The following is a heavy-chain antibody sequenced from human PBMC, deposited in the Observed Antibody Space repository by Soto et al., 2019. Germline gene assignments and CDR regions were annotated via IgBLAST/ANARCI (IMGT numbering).Heavy chain of an antibody. CDR1: GFTFSSYA. Sequence: PGGSLRLSCAASGFTFSSYAMNWVRQAPGKAPEWVSGVSGSGGSTYYADSVKGRFTISRDNSKNTLYLQMNSLRAEDTAVYYCAKGYCSGGSCPLDYWGQGTLVTVSS. V-gene: IGHV3-23*01. D-gene: IGHD2-15*01. J-gene: IGHJ4*02. CDR2: VSGSGGST. CDR3: AKGYCSGGSCPLDY.